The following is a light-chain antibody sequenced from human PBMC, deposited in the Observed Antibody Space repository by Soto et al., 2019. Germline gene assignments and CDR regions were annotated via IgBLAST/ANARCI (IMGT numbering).Light chain of an antibody. J-gene: IGKJ1*01. CDR3: YQYGSTPPT. Sequence: EIVMTQSPATLSVSPGERATLSCRATQSVSSNLAWYQQKPGQAPRLLIYGASTRATGTPARFSGSGSGTEFTLTISRLEPEDFVVFYCYQYGSTPPTFGQGTKVDIK. CDR2: GAS. V-gene: IGKV3-15*01. CDR1: QSVSSN.